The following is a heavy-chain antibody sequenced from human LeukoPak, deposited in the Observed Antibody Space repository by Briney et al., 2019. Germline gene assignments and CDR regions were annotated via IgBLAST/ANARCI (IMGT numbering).Heavy chain of an antibody. V-gene: IGHV5-51*01. D-gene: IGHD3-10*01. Sequence: GESLTIPCKGSGYSFTSYWIGWVRQMPGKGLEWMGIIYPGDSDTRYSPSFQGQVTISADKSISTAYLQWSSLKASDTAMYYCARQRITMVRGVKQCYFDYWGQGTLVTVSS. CDR2: IYPGDSDT. CDR1: GYSFTSYW. J-gene: IGHJ4*02. CDR3: ARQRITMVRGVKQCYFDY.